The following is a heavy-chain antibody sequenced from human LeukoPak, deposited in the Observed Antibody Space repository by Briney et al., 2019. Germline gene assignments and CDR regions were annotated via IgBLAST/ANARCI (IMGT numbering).Heavy chain of an antibody. CDR1: GGTFSSYA. CDR2: TIPIFGTA. V-gene: IGHV1-69*05. Sequence: ASVKVSCKASGGTFSSYAISWVRQAPGQGLEWMGRTIPIFGTANYAQKFQGRVTITTDESTSTAYMELSSLRSEDTAVYYCARGPKGDAFDIWGQGTMVTVSS. CDR3: ARGPKGDAFDI. J-gene: IGHJ3*02.